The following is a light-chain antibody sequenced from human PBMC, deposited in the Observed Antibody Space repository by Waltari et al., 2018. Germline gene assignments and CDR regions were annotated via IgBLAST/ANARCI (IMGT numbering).Light chain of an antibody. CDR3: GTWDTSLSAVV. V-gene: IGLV1-51*01. CDR1: NSNIGNNF. CDR2: DND. J-gene: IGLJ3*02. Sequence: QSVLTQPPSVSAAPGQRVTISCSGSNSNIGNNFVSWYQQLSGTAPKDLIFDNDKPASGIPDRFSGSKAGTSATLDITGLQTGDEADYYCGTWDTSLSAVVFGGGTKVTVL.